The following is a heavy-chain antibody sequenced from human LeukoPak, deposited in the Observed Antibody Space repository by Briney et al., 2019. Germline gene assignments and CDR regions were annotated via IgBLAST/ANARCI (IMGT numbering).Heavy chain of an antibody. Sequence: GGSLRLSCAASGFTFSSYAMSWVRQVPGKGLEWDSATSGSGGSTYYADSVKGRFTTSRDNSKNTLYLQMNSLRAEDTAVYYCATGPRGSDYYYYGIDVWGQGTTVTVSS. CDR1: GFTFSSYA. D-gene: IGHD1-14*01. CDR2: TSGSGGST. V-gene: IGHV3-23*01. CDR3: ATGPRGSDYYYYGIDV. J-gene: IGHJ6*02.